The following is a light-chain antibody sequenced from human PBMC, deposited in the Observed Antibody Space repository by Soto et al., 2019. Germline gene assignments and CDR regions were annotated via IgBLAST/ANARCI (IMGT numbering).Light chain of an antibody. CDR2: SAS. CDR3: QQYYNACRT. V-gene: IGKV4-1*01. Sequence: DIVMTQSPESLAVSLGERATIKCESSQTVFFSTSNKNYLAWYQQRPGQPPKLLIYSASIRESGVPDRFSVCGPGTHFTSTIDSLQAEDGAVYYCQQYYNACRTSGNGTKVEV. CDR1: QTVFFSTSNKNY. J-gene: IGKJ1*01.